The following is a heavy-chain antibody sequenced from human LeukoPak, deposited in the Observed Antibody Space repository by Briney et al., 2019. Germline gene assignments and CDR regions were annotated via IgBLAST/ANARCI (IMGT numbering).Heavy chain of an antibody. J-gene: IGHJ4*02. Sequence: ASVKVSCKASGYTFTNYYMHWVRRAPGQGLEWMGIINPSGGSTSYAQKFQGRVTMTRDTSTSTVYMELSSLRSEDTAVYYCARPTVYYGDYVASFDYWGQGTLVTVSS. CDR1: GYTFTNYY. D-gene: IGHD4-17*01. CDR3: ARPTVYYGDYVASFDY. V-gene: IGHV1-46*01. CDR2: INPSGGST.